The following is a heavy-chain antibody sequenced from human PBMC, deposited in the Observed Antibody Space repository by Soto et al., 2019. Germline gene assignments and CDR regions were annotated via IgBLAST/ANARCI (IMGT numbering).Heavy chain of an antibody. CDR1: GFTFSSYA. J-gene: IGHJ4*02. CDR3: AKDTYYYDSSGYLGMVY. CDR2: ISGSGGST. V-gene: IGHV3-23*01. Sequence: GGSLRLSCAASGFTFSSYAMSWVRQAPGKGLEWVSAISGSGGSTYYADSVKGRFTISRDNSKNTLYLQMNSLRAEDTSVYYCAKDTYYYDSSGYLGMVYWGQGTLVTVSS. D-gene: IGHD3-22*01.